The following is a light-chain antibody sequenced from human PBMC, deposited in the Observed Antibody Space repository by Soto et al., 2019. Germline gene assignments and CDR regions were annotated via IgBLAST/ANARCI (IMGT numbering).Light chain of an antibody. J-gene: IGLJ1*01. V-gene: IGLV2-14*03. Sequence: QSVLTQPASVSGSPGQSITISCTGTHSDTGYYNYVSWYQHVPGKAPKLLIYDVGSRPSGVSSRFSGSKSGNTASLAISGLQPEDEADYYCNSYREDHPRFYVFGTGTKVTVL. CDR1: HSDTGYYNY. CDR3: NSYREDHPRFYV. CDR2: DVG.